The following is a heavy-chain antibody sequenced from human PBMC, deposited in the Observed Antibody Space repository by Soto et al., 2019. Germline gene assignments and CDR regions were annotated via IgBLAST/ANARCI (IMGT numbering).Heavy chain of an antibody. CDR3: ARGRCSSTSYYYIFRNYYYYGMDV. D-gene: IGHD2-2*01. CDR2: INHSGST. CDR1: GGSFSGYY. V-gene: IGHV4-34*01. Sequence: SETLSLTCAVYGGSFSGYYWSWIRQPPGKGLEWIGEINHSGSTNYNPSLKSRITISVDTSKNQFSLKLSSVTAADTAVYYCARGRCSSTSYYYIFRNYYYYGMDVWGQGTTVTVSS. J-gene: IGHJ6*02.